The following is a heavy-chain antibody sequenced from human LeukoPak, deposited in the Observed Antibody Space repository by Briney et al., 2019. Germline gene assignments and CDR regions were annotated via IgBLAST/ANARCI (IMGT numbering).Heavy chain of an antibody. CDR2: ISGSGGST. D-gene: IGHD5-24*01. J-gene: IGHJ4*02. Sequence: GGSLRLSCAASGFTFTSYSMNWVRQAPGKGLEWVSAISGSGGSTYYADSVKGRFTISRDNSKNTLYLQMNSLRAGDTAVYYCAKGEMATPNRYYFDYWGQGTLVTVSS. CDR3: AKGEMATPNRYYFDY. CDR1: GFTFTSYS. V-gene: IGHV3-23*01.